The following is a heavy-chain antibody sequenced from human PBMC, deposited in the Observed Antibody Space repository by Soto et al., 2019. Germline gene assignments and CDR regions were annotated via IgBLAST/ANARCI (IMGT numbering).Heavy chain of an antibody. CDR2: ISGGSGFI. J-gene: IGHJ4*02. D-gene: IGHD3-16*01. V-gene: IGHV3-48*02. Sequence: EVQLVESGGSLVQPGGSLRLSCTASRFTFISYNLKWVRQPPGRGLEWVSSISGGSGFISYADSFKGRFIISRDNAKNSVFLQMSSLRDEDPAVYYCVGGGGDGRKAFDYWGQGVLVTVSS. CDR1: RFTFISYN. CDR3: VGGGGDGRKAFDY.